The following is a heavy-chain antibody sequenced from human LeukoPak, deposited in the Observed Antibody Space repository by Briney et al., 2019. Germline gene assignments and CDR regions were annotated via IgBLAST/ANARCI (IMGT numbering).Heavy chain of an antibody. J-gene: IGHJ5*02. Sequence: GSLRLSCTASGFTFSSYSMSWVRQAPGKGLEWVANIKQDGSEKYYVDSVKGRFTISRDNAKNSLYLQMNSLRAEDTAVYYCARGAKDNWNPGPWGQGTLVTVSS. D-gene: IGHD1-20*01. V-gene: IGHV3-7*01. CDR2: IKQDGSEK. CDR1: GFTFSSYS. CDR3: ARGAKDNWNPGP.